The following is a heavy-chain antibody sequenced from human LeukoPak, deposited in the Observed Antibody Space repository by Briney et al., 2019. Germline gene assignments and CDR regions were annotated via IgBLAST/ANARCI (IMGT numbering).Heavy chain of an antibody. CDR3: ARVSKNYDILTGFGLYYYYYGMDV. Sequence: SETLSLTCTVSGGSVSSGSYYWSWIRQPPGKGLEWIGYIYYSGSTNYNPSLKSRVTISVDTSKNQFSLKLSSVTAADAAVYYCARVSKNYDILTGFGLYYYYYGMDVWGQGTTVTVSS. CDR2: IYYSGST. D-gene: IGHD3-9*01. J-gene: IGHJ6*02. CDR1: GGSVSSGSYY. V-gene: IGHV4-61*01.